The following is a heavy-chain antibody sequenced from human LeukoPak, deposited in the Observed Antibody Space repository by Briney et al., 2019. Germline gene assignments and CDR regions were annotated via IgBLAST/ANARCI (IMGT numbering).Heavy chain of an antibody. CDR3: ARVSGSYLYYFDY. D-gene: IGHD1-26*01. J-gene: IGHJ4*02. CDR1: GFTFSSYA. V-gene: IGHV3-53*01. Sequence: GGSLRLSCAASGFTFSSYAMNWVRQAPGKGLEWVSVIYSGGSTYYADSVKGRFTISRDNSKNTLYLQMNSLRAEDTAVYYCARVSGSYLYYFDYWGQGTLVTVSS. CDR2: IYSGGST.